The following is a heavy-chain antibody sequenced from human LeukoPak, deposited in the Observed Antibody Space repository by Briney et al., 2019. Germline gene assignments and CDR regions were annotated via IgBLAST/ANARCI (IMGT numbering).Heavy chain of an antibody. J-gene: IGHJ4*02. CDR2: ISADHAT. CDR1: GFTFSHYP. CDR3: AKDTEGVRGNFLFDY. Sequence: GGSLRLSCAASGFTFSHYPMSWVSQAPGKGLEWVAAISADHATYDADSMKGRFTISRDNSKNTLYLQMNGLRAEDTAVYYCAKDTEGVRGNFLFDYWGQGTLVTVSS. V-gene: IGHV3-23*01. D-gene: IGHD2-8*01.